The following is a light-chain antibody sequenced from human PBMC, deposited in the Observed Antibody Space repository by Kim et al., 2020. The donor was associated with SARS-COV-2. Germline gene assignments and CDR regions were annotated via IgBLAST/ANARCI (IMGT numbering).Light chain of an antibody. CDR3: SSYTSSSTLWV. CDR2: DVS. CDR1: SSDVGGYNY. Sequence: QSALTQPASVSGSPGQSITISCTGTSSDVGGYNYVSWYQQHPGKAPKLMIYDVSKRPSGVSNRFSGSKSGNTASLTISGLQAEDEADYYCSSYTSSSTLWVFETGTKVTVL. J-gene: IGLJ1*01. V-gene: IGLV2-14*01.